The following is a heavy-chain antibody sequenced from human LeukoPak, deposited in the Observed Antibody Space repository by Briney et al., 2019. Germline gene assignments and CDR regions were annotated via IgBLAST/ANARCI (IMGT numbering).Heavy chain of an antibody. CDR1: GFTFSSYA. Sequence: PGGSLRLSCAASGFTFSSYAMHWVRQAPGKGLEWVAVISYDGSNKYYADSVKGRFTISRDNSKNTLYLQMNSLRAEDTALYYCAKDSESEILPPDFDYWGQGTLVTVSS. D-gene: IGHD3-10*01. CDR2: ISYDGSNK. J-gene: IGHJ4*02. V-gene: IGHV3-30-3*01. CDR3: AKDSESEILPPDFDY.